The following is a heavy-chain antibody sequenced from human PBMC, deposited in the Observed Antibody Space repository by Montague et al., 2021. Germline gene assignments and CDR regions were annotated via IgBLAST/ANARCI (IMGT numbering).Heavy chain of an antibody. CDR1: GDSINFYY. CDR2: VYYTGTT. J-gene: IGHJ4*02. Sequence: SETLSLTCTVSGDSINFYYWSWIRQPPGKGLEWIGYVYYTGTTNYNPSLKSRVTMSVATSRNQFFLNVNSVTAADTAVYYCARKGTNWDYWGQGTLVTVSS. V-gene: IGHV4-59*01. CDR3: ARKGTNWDY. D-gene: IGHD2-8*01.